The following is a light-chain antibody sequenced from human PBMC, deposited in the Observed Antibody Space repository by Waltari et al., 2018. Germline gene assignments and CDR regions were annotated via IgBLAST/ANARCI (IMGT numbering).Light chain of an antibody. CDR2: VAS. V-gene: IGKV1-39*01. CDR3: QETYGNPPWT. J-gene: IGKJ1*01. CDR1: QSIGSF. Sequence: DIQLTQSPSSLSASVGDRVTITCRASQSIGSFLNWYQQKPGKAPKILIYVASNLEDGVPSRFSGRGSGTEFTLTISSLQPEDFATYYCQETYGNPPWTFGQGTKVDIK.